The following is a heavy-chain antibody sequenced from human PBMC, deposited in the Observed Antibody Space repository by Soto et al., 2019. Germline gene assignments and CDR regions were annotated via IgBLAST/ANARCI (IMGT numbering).Heavy chain of an antibody. CDR2: TRNKANSYTT. CDR1: GFTFSDHD. J-gene: IGHJ5*02. Sequence: LILSCAASGFTFSDHDIDCVRQAPGKGLEWVGRTRNKANSYTTECAAAAKGRFTISRDDSKGSLYLQMNSLRAEDTAVYYCASGSIVVVPAAMPHFPWGQGTLVTVSS. D-gene: IGHD2-2*01. V-gene: IGHV3-72*01. CDR3: ASGSIVVVPAAMPHFP.